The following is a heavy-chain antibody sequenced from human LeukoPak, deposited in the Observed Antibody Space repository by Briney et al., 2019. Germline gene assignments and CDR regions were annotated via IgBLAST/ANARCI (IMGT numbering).Heavy chain of an antibody. V-gene: IGHV4-38-2*02. CDR3: ARGYITMIVVAANWFDP. Sequence: SETLSLTCTVSGYSISSGYYWGWIRQPPGKGLEWIGSIYHSGSTYYNPSLKSRVTISVDTSKNQFSLKLSSVTAADTAVYYCARGYITMIVVAANWFDPWGQGTLVSVSS. CDR1: GYSISSGYY. CDR2: IYHSGST. J-gene: IGHJ5*02. D-gene: IGHD3-22*01.